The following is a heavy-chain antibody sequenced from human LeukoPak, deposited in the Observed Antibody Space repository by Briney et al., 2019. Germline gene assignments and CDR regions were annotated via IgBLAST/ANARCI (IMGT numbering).Heavy chain of an antibody. Sequence: GGSLRLSCAASGLTFDDYGMSWVRQAPGKGLEWVSGINWNGGSTGYADSVKGRFTISRDNAKNSLYLQMNSLRAEDTALYYCARGQDYGDYDPFDYWGQGTLVTVSS. V-gene: IGHV3-20*04. CDR2: INWNGGST. CDR3: ARGQDYGDYDPFDY. J-gene: IGHJ4*02. D-gene: IGHD4-17*01. CDR1: GLTFDDYG.